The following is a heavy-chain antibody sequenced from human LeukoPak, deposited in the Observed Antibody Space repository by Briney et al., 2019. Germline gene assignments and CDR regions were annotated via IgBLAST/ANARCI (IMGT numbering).Heavy chain of an antibody. CDR2: ISVSGGRT. CDR1: GFTFNTYA. V-gene: IGHV3-23*01. J-gene: IGHJ4*02. CDR3: AKVAGSGEKRANDY. Sequence: GGSLRLSCVASGFTFNTYAMSWVRQAPGKGLEWVSGISVSGGRTDYADSVKGRFTISRDNSKNTLYLQMNSLRAEDTAVYYCAKVAGSGEKRANDYWGQGTLVTVSS. D-gene: IGHD2-15*01.